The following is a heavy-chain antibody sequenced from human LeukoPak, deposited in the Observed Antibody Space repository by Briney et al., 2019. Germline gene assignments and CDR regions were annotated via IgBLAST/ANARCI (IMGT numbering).Heavy chain of an antibody. D-gene: IGHD1-26*01. J-gene: IGHJ4*02. Sequence: GGSLRLSCAASGFTFSSYWMSWVRQAPGKGLEWVANIKQDGSEKYYVDSVKGRFTISRDNAKNSLYLRMNSLRAEDTAVYYCARTPRWELLGGWFDYWGQGTLVTVSS. CDR1: GFTFSSYW. CDR2: IKQDGSEK. V-gene: IGHV3-7*01. CDR3: ARTPRWELLGGWFDY.